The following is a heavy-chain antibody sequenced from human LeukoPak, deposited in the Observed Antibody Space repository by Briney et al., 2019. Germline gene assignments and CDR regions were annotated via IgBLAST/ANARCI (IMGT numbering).Heavy chain of an antibody. J-gene: IGHJ4*02. CDR1: GYTFTSYD. D-gene: IGHD2-21*02. Sequence: ASVKVSCKASGYTFTSYDINWVRQATGQGLEWMGWMNPNSGNTGYAQKFQGRVTMTRNTSISTAYMELSSLRAEDTAVYYCAKDHGVWGDCGGDCYHFDYWGQGTLVTVSS. CDR3: AKDHGVWGDCGGDCYHFDY. V-gene: IGHV1-8*01. CDR2: MNPNSGNT.